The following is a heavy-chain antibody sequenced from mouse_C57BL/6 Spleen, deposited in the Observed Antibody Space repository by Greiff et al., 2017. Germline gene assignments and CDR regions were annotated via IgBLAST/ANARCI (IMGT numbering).Heavy chain of an antibody. Sequence: EVQLQESGPGLVKPSQSLSLTCSVTGYSITSGYYWNWIRQFPGNKLEWMGYISYDGSNNYNPSLKNRISITRDTSKNQFFLKLNSVTTEDAATYYCARERDYDEDWYFDVWGTGTTVTVSS. D-gene: IGHD2-4*01. V-gene: IGHV3-6*01. CDR2: ISYDGSN. J-gene: IGHJ1*03. CDR3: ARERDYDEDWYFDV. CDR1: GYSITSGYY.